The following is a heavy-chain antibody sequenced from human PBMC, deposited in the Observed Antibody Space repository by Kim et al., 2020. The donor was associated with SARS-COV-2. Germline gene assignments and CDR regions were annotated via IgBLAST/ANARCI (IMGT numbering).Heavy chain of an antibody. V-gene: IGHV3-30*02. J-gene: IGHJ4*02. CDR3: AKETYNYYDSSGYFDY. D-gene: IGHD3-22*01. Sequence: SVKGRFTISRDNSKNTLYLQMNSLRAEDTAVYYCAKETYNYYDSSGYFDYWGQGTLVTVSS.